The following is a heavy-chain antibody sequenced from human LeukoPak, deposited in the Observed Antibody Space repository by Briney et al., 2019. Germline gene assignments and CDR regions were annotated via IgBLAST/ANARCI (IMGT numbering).Heavy chain of an antibody. CDR1: GFTFSSYW. Sequence: GGSLRLSCAASGFTFSSYWMSWVRQAPGKGLEWVANIKQDGSEKYYVDSVKGRFTISRDNAKNSLYLQMNSLRAEDTAVYYCARDHTVGQWPNHFDYWGQGTLVTVSS. J-gene: IGHJ4*02. CDR3: ARDHTVGQWPNHFDY. CDR2: IKQDGSEK. V-gene: IGHV3-7*01. D-gene: IGHD6-19*01.